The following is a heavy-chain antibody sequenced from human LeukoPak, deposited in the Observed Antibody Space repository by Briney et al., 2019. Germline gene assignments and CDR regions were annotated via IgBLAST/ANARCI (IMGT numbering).Heavy chain of an antibody. V-gene: IGHV4-39*07. CDR3: ARDIAAAGRAFDI. CDR1: GGSISSYY. CDR2: IYYSGST. Sequence: PSETLSLTCTVSGGSISSYYWGWIRQPPGKGLEWIGSIYYSGSTYHNPSLKSRVTISVDTSKNQFSLKLSSVTAADTAVYYCARDIAAAGRAFDIWGQGTMVTVSS. J-gene: IGHJ3*02. D-gene: IGHD6-13*01.